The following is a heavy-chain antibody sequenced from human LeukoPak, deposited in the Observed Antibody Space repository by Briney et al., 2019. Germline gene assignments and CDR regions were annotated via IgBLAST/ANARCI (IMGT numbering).Heavy chain of an antibody. CDR3: TTYTDYYYYYMDV. Sequence: GGSLRLSCAASGFTFSNAWMSWVRQAPGKGLEWVGRIKSKTDGGTTDYAAPVKGRFTISRDDSKNTLYLQMNSLKTEDTAVYYCTTYTDYYYYYMDVWGKGTTVTVSS. CDR1: GFTFSNAW. CDR2: IKSKTDGGTT. J-gene: IGHJ6*03. V-gene: IGHV3-15*01. D-gene: IGHD2-2*02.